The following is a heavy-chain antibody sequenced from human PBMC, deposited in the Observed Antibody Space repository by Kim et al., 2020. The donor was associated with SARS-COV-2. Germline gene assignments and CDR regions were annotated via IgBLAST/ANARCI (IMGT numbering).Heavy chain of an antibody. CDR1: GFTFSSYG. CDR3: ARGGRWLQFSPGYFDL. CDR2: IWYDGSNK. D-gene: IGHD5-12*01. Sequence: GGSLRLSCAASGFTFSSYGMHWVRQAPGKGLEWVAVIWYDGSNKYYADSVKGRFTISRDNSKNTLYLQMNSLRAEDTAVYYCARGGRWLQFSPGYFDLWGRGTLVTVSS. J-gene: IGHJ2*01. V-gene: IGHV3-33*01.